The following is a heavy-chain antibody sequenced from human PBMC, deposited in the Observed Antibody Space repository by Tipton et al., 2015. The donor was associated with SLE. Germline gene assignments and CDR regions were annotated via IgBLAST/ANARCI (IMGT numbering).Heavy chain of an antibody. CDR3: ARDSRIGWFDP. CDR2: INYSGTT. J-gene: IGHJ5*02. CDR1: GFSISSQYY. V-gene: IGHV4-59*12. Sequence: TLSLTCTVSGFSISSQYYWSWIRQTPGKGLEWIGYINYSGTTNYNPSLESRVAISIDTSKNHFSLKLTSVTAADTAVYYCARDSRIGWFDPRGQGTLVTVPS. D-gene: IGHD2-15*01.